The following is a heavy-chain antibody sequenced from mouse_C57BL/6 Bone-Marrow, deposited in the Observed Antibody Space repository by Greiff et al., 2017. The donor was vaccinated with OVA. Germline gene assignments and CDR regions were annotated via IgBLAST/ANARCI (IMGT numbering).Heavy chain of an antibody. J-gene: IGHJ4*01. CDR3: ARSTGTDAMDY. Sequence: EVHLVESGGGLVQPGGSLKLSCAASGFTFSDYYMYWVRQTPEKRLEWVAYISNGGGRTYYPDTVKGRFTISRDNAKNTLYLQMIRLKSEDTAMYYCARSTGTDAMDYWGQGTSVTVSS. D-gene: IGHD4-1*02. CDR1: GFTFSDYY. V-gene: IGHV5-12*01. CDR2: ISNGGGRT.